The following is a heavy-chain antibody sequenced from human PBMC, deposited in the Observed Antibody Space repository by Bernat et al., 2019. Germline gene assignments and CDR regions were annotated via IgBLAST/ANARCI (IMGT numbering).Heavy chain of an antibody. Sequence: EVQLVESGGGVVQPGGSLRLSCAASGFTFDDYAMHWVRQAPGKGLEWVSLISGDGGSTYYADSVKGRFTISRDNSKNTLYLQMNSLRAEDTAVYYCARGAVAGRFVDYWGQGTLVTVSS. CDR2: ISGDGGST. V-gene: IGHV3-43*02. J-gene: IGHJ4*02. CDR3: ARGAVAGRFVDY. CDR1: GFTFDDYA. D-gene: IGHD6-19*01.